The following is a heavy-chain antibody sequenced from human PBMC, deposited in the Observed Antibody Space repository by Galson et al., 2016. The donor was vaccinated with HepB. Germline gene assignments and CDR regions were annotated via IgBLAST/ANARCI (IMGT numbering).Heavy chain of an antibody. D-gene: IGHD1-26*01. Sequence: SLRLSCAASGLPFSDSYMSWIRQAPGKGLEWISYISNTGNTIYYADSVKGRFTISRDNAKNSVYLQMNTLGGEDTAVYYCATQLDLIIVPGTFDSWGQGTLVTVSS. CDR2: ISNTGNTI. J-gene: IGHJ4*02. CDR3: ATQLDLIIVPGTFDS. V-gene: IGHV3-11*01. CDR1: GLPFSDSY.